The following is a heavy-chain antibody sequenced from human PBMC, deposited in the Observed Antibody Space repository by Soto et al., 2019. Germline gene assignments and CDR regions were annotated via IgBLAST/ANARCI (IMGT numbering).Heavy chain of an antibody. V-gene: IGHV3-49*03. D-gene: IGHD2-2*01. CDR1: GFTFGDYA. Sequence: GGALRLSCTACGFTFGDYAMSWFRQAPGKGLEWVGFIRSKAYGGTTEYAASVKGRFTISRDDSKSIAYLQMNSLKTEDTAVYYCTRGYCSSTSCPIGWFDHWGQGTLVTXSS. CDR3: TRGYCSSTSCPIGWFDH. J-gene: IGHJ5*02. CDR2: IRSKAYGGTT.